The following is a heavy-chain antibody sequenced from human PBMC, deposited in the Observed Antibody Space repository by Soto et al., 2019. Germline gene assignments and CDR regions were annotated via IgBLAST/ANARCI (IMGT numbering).Heavy chain of an antibody. CDR1: GFTFSSYG. J-gene: IGHJ4*02. V-gene: IGHV3-33*01. CDR3: ARDFLAVAAAGQIDY. Sequence: QVQLVESGGGVVQPGRSLRLSCAASGFTFSSYGMHWVRQAPGKGLEWVAVIWYDGSNKYYADSVRGRFTISRDNSKNTLYLQMNSLRAEDTAVYYCARDFLAVAAAGQIDYWGQGTLVTVSS. CDR2: IWYDGSNK. D-gene: IGHD6-13*01.